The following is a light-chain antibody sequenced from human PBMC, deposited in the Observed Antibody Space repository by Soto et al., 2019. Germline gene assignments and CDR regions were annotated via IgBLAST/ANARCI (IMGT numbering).Light chain of an antibody. CDR3: QSYDSSLFCV. V-gene: IGLV1-40*01. Sequence: QSVLTQPPSVSGAPGQRVTISCTGSSSNIGAGYDVHWYQQLPGTAPKLLIYGNSNRPSGVPDRFSGSKSGTSASLAITGLQAEDEADYYCQSYDSSLFCVFGGGTKLTVL. CDR1: SSNIGAGYD. CDR2: GNS. J-gene: IGLJ3*02.